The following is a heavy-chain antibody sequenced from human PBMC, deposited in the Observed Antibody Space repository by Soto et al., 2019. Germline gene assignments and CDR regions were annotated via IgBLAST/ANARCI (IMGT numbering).Heavy chain of an antibody. CDR3: ATRNSDFWSGYLTDYYYGMDV. CDR1: GFTFSSYA. V-gene: IGHV3-23*01. D-gene: IGHD3-3*01. J-gene: IGHJ6*02. Sequence: EVQLLESGGGLVQPGGSLRLSCAASGFTFSSYAMSWVRQAPGKGLEWVSAISGSGGSTYYADSVKGRFTISRDNAKNTLYLQKNSLRAEETAVYYCATRNSDFWSGYLTDYYYGMDVWGQGTTVTVSS. CDR2: ISGSGGST.